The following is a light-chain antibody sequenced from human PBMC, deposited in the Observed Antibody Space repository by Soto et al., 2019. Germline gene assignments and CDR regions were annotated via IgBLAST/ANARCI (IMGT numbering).Light chain of an antibody. Sequence: EIVLTQSPGTLSLSPGERATLSCRASQSVSSSYLAWYQQKPGQAPRLLIYGASSRATGIPDRFSGSGSGTDFTLTISRLEPEGFAVYYCQQYGSSLITFGPGTKVDIK. CDR1: QSVSSSY. J-gene: IGKJ3*01. CDR2: GAS. CDR3: QQYGSSLIT. V-gene: IGKV3-20*01.